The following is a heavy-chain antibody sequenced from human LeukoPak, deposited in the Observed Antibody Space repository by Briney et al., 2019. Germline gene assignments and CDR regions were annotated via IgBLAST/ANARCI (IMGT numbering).Heavy chain of an antibody. Sequence: GGSLRLSCAASGFTFSSYGMHWVRQAPGKGLEWVAVIPYDGSNKYYADSVKGRFTISRDNSKNTLYLQMNSLRAEDTAVYYCAASGIAAADNWFDPWGQGTLVTVSS. CDR3: AASGIAAADNWFDP. CDR2: IPYDGSNK. V-gene: IGHV3-30*03. D-gene: IGHD6-13*01. J-gene: IGHJ5*02. CDR1: GFTFSSYG.